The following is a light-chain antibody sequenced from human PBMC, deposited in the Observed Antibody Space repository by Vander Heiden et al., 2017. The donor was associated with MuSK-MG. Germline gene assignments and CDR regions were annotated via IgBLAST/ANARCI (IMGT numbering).Light chain of an antibody. J-gene: IGLJ2*01. V-gene: IGLV2-8*01. CDR3: SSYAGSNDLI. CDR2: EVN. Sequence: QSALTQPPSASGSPGQSVTISCTGTSSDVGDYNYVSWYQQHPGRAPKLMIYEVNKRPSGVPDRFSGSKSGNTASLTVSGLQAEDEAHYYCSSYAGSNDLIFGGGTKVTVL. CDR1: SSDVGDYNY.